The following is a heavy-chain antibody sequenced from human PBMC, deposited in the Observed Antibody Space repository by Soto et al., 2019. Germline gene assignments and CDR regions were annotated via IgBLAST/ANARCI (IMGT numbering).Heavy chain of an antibody. CDR3: ARAAGRTPLDY. V-gene: IGHV4-31*03. D-gene: IGHD6-25*01. CDR1: GAPMTSDGYY. Sequence: VKLQESGPGLVRPSQTLSLTCTVSGAPMTSDGYYWSWIRQHPGKGPEWIGYIYKNGNAYYNPSLSSRPTISVDTSKSQFSLNLSSVTAADTAVYYCARAAGRTPLDYWGQGTLVTVSS. CDR2: IYKNGNA. J-gene: IGHJ4*02.